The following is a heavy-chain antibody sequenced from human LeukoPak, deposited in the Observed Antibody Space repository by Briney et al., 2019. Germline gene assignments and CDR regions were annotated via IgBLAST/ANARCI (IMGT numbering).Heavy chain of an antibody. V-gene: IGHV5-10-1*01. CDR3: ARHWDSSSDAFDI. J-gene: IGHJ3*02. CDR1: GYSFTNYW. CDR2: IDPSDSYT. D-gene: IGHD6-6*01. Sequence: GESLKISCKGSGYSFTNYWITWVRQMPRKGLEWMGRIDPSDSYTNYSPSFQGHVTISADKSISTAYLQWSSLKASDTAVYYCARHWDSSSDAFDIWGQGTMVTVSS.